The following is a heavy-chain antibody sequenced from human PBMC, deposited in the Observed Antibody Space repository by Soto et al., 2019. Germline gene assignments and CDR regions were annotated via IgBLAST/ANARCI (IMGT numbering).Heavy chain of an antibody. Sequence: ASVKLSCKASGYTFTGDYMHWVRQAPRKGLEWMGWINTNSGGTNYAQKFQGRVTMTRDTSISTAYMELSRLRSDDTPVYYCARVGHCEIWEGLGAFDIRGQGTMVTFPS. CDR1: GYTFTGDY. V-gene: IGHV1-2*02. CDR3: ARVGHCEIWEGLGAFDI. CDR2: INTNSGGT. J-gene: IGHJ3*02. D-gene: IGHD2-21*01.